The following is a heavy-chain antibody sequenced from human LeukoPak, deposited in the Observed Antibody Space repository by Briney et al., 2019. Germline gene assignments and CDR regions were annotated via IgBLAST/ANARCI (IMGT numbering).Heavy chain of an antibody. J-gene: IGHJ4*02. V-gene: IGHV3-11*04. CDR3: ARDRDTAMGL. CDR2: ISTTGTTI. Sequence: PGGSLLLSCAASGFLFKDYYMSWIRQAPGKGLEWVSYISTTGTTIYYADSVRGRFTISRDKSKNTLYLQMNSLRAEDTAVYYCARDRDTAMGLWGQGTLVTVSS. CDR1: GFLFKDYY. D-gene: IGHD5-18*01.